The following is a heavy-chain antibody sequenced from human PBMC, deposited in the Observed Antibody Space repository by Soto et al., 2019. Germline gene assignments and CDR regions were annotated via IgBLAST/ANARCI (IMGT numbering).Heavy chain of an antibody. Sequence: ASVKVSCKASGYTFTSYGISWVRQAPGQGLEWMGWISAYNGNTNYAQKLQGRVTMTTDTSTSTAYMELRSLRSDDTAVYYCARATSIVLMVGDYYYMDVWGKGTTVTVSS. CDR1: GYTFTSYG. V-gene: IGHV1-18*01. CDR3: ARATSIVLMVGDYYYMDV. D-gene: IGHD2-8*01. CDR2: ISAYNGNT. J-gene: IGHJ6*03.